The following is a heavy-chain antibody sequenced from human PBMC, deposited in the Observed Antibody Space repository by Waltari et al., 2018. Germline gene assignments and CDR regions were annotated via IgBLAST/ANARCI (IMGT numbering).Heavy chain of an antibody. CDR1: GFSLSDYG. CDR3: ARVWGVTTSDF. CDR2: ISSSGPTI. Sequence: EVQLVESGGGLVQPGGSLRLSCAASGFSLSDYGMNWVRQAPGEGLEWLSFISSSGPTIHYADSVKGRFTVSRDNTKNSLSLQMNSLRAEDTAVYYCARVWGVTTSDFWGQGTLVTVSS. V-gene: IGHV3-48*03. J-gene: IGHJ4*02. D-gene: IGHD4-17*01.